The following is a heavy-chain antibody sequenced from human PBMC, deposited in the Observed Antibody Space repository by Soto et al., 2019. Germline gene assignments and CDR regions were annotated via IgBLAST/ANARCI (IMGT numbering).Heavy chain of an antibody. CDR1: AGSIGSGFYY. CDR2: IYSRGNT. J-gene: IGHJ6*03. V-gene: IGHV4-31*03. Sequence: QVQLQESGPGLVKPSQTLSLTCTVSAGSIGSGFYYWSWIRQHPGKGLGWIGYIYSRGNTYYNPSLKSRVTISLDTSDNQFSLTLSSVTAADTAVYYCARGTYYFYMDVWGKGTTVTVSS. CDR3: ARGTYYFYMDV.